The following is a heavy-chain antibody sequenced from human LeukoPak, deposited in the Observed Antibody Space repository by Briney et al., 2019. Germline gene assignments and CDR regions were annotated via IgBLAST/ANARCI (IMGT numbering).Heavy chain of an antibody. V-gene: IGHV3-23*01. Sequence: GGSLRLSCAASGFTFSSYAMSWVRQAPGKGLEWVSAISGSGGSTYYADSVKGRFTISRDNSKNTLYLQMNSLRAEDTAVYYCAKESYGGTYYYYYYMDVWGKGTTVTVSS. J-gene: IGHJ6*03. CDR1: GFTFSSYA. CDR3: AKESYGGTYYYYYYMDV. CDR2: ISGSGGST. D-gene: IGHD4-23*01.